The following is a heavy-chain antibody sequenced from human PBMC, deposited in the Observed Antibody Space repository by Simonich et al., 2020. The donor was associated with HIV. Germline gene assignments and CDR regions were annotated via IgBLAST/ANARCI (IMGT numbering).Heavy chain of an antibody. CDR2: INHSGST. CDR3: ARRGGYAFDY. CDR1: GGSFSGYY. V-gene: IGHV4-34*01. J-gene: IGHJ4*02. D-gene: IGHD5-12*01. Sequence: QVHLQQWGAGLLKPSETLSLTCAVYGGSFSGYYWNWIRQPPGTGLEWIGEINHSGSTDYNSSLKSRVTISGDTSKNQFSLKLSSVTAADTAMYYCARRGGYAFDYWGQGTLVTVSS.